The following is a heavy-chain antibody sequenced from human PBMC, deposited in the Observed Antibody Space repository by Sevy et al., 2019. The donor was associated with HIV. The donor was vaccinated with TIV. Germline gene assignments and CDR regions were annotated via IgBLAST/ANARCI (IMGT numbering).Heavy chain of an antibody. D-gene: IGHD3-3*01. J-gene: IGHJ6*02. CDR1: GFTFSSYG. V-gene: IGHV3-30*18. CDR3: AKDQLDNYDFWSGYIYYYYGMDV. CDR2: ISYDGSNK. Sequence: EGSLRLSCAASGFTFSSYGMHWVRQAPGKGLEWVAVISYDGSNKYYADSVKGRFTISRDNSKNTLYLQMNSLRAEDTAVYYCAKDQLDNYDFWSGYIYYYYGMDVWGQGTTVTVSS.